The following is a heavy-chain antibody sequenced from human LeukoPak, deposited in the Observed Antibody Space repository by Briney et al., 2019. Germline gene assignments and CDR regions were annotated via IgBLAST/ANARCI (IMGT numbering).Heavy chain of an antibody. CDR3: ARDYVSEAAALYWFDP. Sequence: GASVKVSCKASGYTFTGYYMHWVRQAPGQGLEWMGWINPNSGGTNYAQKFQGRVTMTRDTSISTAYMELSRLRSDDTAVYYCARDYVSEAAALYWFDPWGQGTLVTVSS. V-gene: IGHV1-2*02. J-gene: IGHJ5*02. CDR2: INPNSGGT. CDR1: GYTFTGYY. D-gene: IGHD6-13*01.